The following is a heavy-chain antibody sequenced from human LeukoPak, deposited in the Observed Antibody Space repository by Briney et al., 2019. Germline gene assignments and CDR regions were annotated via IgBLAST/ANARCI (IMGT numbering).Heavy chain of an antibody. D-gene: IGHD4-17*01. J-gene: IGHJ3*02. CDR3: ARPTVTTAGDAFDI. CDR2: IYRGDCGN. CDR1: GYRFTTYW. Sequence: GGALEISFKGSGYRFTTYWIGWGRRGPGKGLGWRGIIYRGDCGNKYSTSFQGQVTISADKSISTAYLQWRSLEASDTAMYYCARPTVTTAGDAFDIWGQGTLVTVSS. V-gene: IGHV5-51*01.